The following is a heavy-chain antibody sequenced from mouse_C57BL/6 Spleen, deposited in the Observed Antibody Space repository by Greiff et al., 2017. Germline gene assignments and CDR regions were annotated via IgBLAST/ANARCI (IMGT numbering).Heavy chain of an antibody. CDR3: ARRGYSNYEDYAMDY. CDR2: IDPSDSYT. V-gene: IGHV1-50*01. CDR1: GYTFTSYW. D-gene: IGHD2-5*01. J-gene: IGHJ4*01. Sequence: VQLQQPGAELVKPGASVKLSCKASGYTFTSYWLQWVKQRPGQGLAWIGEIDPSDSYTNYNQKFKGKATLTVDTSSSTAYMQLSSLTSEDSAVYYCARRGYSNYEDYAMDYWGQGTSVTVSS.